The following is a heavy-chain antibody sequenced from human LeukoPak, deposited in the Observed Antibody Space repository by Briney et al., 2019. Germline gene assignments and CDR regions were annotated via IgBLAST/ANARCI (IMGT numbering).Heavy chain of an antibody. CDR1: GGSISSGDYY. D-gene: IGHD3-22*01. V-gene: IGHV4-30-4*08. J-gene: IGHJ5*02. CDR3: ARDKGHYYDSSGLQGFDP. Sequence: PSQTLSLTCTVSGGSISSGDYYWRWIRQPPGKGLEWIGYIYYSGSTYYNPSLTSRLPISVDTSKNHYDLKLSSVTDADTAVYYCARDKGHYYDSSGLQGFDPWGQGTLVTVSS. CDR2: IYYSGST.